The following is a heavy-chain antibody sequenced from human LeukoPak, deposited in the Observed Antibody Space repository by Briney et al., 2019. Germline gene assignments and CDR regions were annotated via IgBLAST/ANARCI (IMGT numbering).Heavy chain of an antibody. J-gene: IGHJ4*02. Sequence: HPGGSLRLSCAASGFTFSSYDTHWVRQAPGKGLEWVAFIRHDGSNKYYADSVKGRFTISRDNSKNTLYLQMNSLGTEDTAVYYCARVIAVAGGVPPRYFDYWGQGTLVTVSS. D-gene: IGHD6-19*01. CDR3: ARVIAVAGGVPPRYFDY. CDR1: GFTFSSYD. V-gene: IGHV3-30*02. CDR2: IRHDGSNK.